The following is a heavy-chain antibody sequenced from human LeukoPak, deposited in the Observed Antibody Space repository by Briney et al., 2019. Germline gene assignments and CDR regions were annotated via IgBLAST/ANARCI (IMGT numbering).Heavy chain of an antibody. J-gene: IGHJ4*02. CDR3: ARDMYSNYFFDY. D-gene: IGHD4-11*01. V-gene: IGHV3-48*01. Sequence: GGSLRLSCAASGFTFSRNNTNWVRQAPGKGLEWVSSMSSSSSTIYYADSVKGRFTISRDNAKNSLYLQMNSLRAEDTAVYYCARDMYSNYFFDYWGQGTLVTVSS. CDR1: GFTFSRNN. CDR2: MSSSSSTI.